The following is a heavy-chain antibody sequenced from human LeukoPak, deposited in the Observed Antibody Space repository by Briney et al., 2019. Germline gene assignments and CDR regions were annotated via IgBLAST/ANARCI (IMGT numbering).Heavy chain of an antibody. V-gene: IGHV3-21*01. CDR3: TRGCSGATLCSDY. Sequence: GGCLRLSCVASRFTFTAYGMNTVRQALGKGLGWVSPISSSGAYIYHADSLKGRFTISRDNAKNSLYLQMNSLRAEDTGVYFCTRGCSGATLCSDYWGEGTLVTVSS. J-gene: IGHJ4*02. CDR1: RFTFTAYG. CDR2: ISSSGAYI. D-gene: IGHD4/OR15-4a*01.